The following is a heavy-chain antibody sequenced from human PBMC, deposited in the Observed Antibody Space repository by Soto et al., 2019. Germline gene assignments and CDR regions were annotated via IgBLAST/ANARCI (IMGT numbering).Heavy chain of an antibody. D-gene: IGHD3-9*01. V-gene: IGHV4-34*01. CDR1: GGSFSGYY. CDR3: ARESNYDISLGSFDI. CDR2: INHSGST. J-gene: IGHJ3*02. Sequence: SETLSLTCAVYGGSFSGYYWSWIRQPPGKGLEWIGDINHSGSTNYNPSLKSRVTISVDTSKNQFSLKLSSVTAADTAVYYCARESNYDISLGSFDIWGQGTMVTVSS.